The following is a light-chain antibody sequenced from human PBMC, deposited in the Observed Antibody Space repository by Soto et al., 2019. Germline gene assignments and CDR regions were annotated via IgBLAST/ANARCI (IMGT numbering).Light chain of an antibody. V-gene: IGKV1-5*01. J-gene: IGKJ5*01. CDR3: QEYNSYPVS. Sequence: DIQVTQSPATLCAFVGDRVTISCRARQSIGTWLAWYQQKPGKAPKLLIYDASTLESGVPSRFSGSGSGTEFTLTISSLQPEDVATYYCQEYNSYPVSFGQGTRLEI. CDR1: QSIGTW. CDR2: DAS.